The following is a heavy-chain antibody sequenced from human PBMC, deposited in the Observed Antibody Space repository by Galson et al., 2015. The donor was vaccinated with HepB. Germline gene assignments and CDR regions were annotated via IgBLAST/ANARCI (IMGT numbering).Heavy chain of an antibody. V-gene: IGHV3-30*18. J-gene: IGHJ4*02. CDR1: GFTFSIHA. CDR3: AKDIGSGSGSRWVFDY. CDR2: TSYDGNYK. D-gene: IGHD3-10*01. Sequence: SLRLSCATSGFTFSIHAMHWVRQAPGKGLEWVTITSYDGNYKYYADSVRGRFTISRDNSKNTLPLQMNSLRVDDTAVYYCAKDIGSGSGSRWVFDYWGQGILVTVSS.